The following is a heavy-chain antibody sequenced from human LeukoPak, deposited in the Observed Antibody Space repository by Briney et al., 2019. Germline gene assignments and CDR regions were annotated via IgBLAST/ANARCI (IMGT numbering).Heavy chain of an antibody. CDR2: INSDGSST. Sequence: PGGSLRLSCAASGFTFSSYWMHWVRQAPGKGLVWVSRINSDGSSTSYADSVKGRFTISRDNAKNTLYLQMNRLRADDTVVYYATSGYSGYGVGYWGQGTLVTVSS. D-gene: IGHD5-12*01. J-gene: IGHJ4*02. V-gene: IGHV3-74*01. CDR1: GFTFSSYW. CDR3: TSGYSGYGVGY.